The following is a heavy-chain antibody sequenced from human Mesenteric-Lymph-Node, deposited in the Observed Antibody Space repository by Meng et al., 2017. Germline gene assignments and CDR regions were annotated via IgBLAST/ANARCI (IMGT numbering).Heavy chain of an antibody. CDR1: GYTFTSYY. D-gene: IGHD6-13*01. Sequence: ASVKVSCKASGYTFTSYYMHWVRQAPGQGLEWMGIINPSGGSTSYAQKFQGRVTMTRDTSTSTVYMELSSLRSEDTAVYYCARAAGGSSWLVGWFDPWGQGTLVTVSS. CDR2: INPSGGST. CDR3: ARAAGGSSWLVGWFDP. J-gene: IGHJ5*02. V-gene: IGHV1-46*01.